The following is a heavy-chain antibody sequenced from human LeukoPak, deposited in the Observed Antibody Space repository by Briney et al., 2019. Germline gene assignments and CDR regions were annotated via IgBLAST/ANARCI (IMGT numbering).Heavy chain of an antibody. CDR2: INHSGGT. D-gene: IGHD2-15*01. V-gene: IGHV4-34*01. Sequence: SETVSLTCAVYGGSFTNYYWSWIRQAPGKGLEWIGEINHSGGTNYNPSLKSRVTISLDTSKNQSSLKLSSVTAADTAGYYCARDRVVDATFDKYDAMDVWGQGTTVTVSS. CDR1: GGSFTNYY. CDR3: ARDRVVDATFDKYDAMDV. J-gene: IGHJ6*02.